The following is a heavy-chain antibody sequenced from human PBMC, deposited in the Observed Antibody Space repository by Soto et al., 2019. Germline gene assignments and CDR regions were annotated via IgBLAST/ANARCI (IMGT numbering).Heavy chain of an antibody. CDR2: ISWNSGSI. Sequence: SLKISCAASGFTFDDYAMHWVRQAPGKGLEWVSGISWNSGSIGYADSVKGRFTISRDNAKNSLYLQMNSLRAEDTALYYCAKDMSGSGRFKWFDPWGQGTLVTVSS. D-gene: IGHD3-10*01. V-gene: IGHV3-9*01. J-gene: IGHJ5*02. CDR3: AKDMSGSGRFKWFDP. CDR1: GFTFDDYA.